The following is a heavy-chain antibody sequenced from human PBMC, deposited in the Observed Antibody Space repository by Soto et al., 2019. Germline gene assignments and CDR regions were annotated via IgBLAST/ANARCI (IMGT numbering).Heavy chain of an antibody. D-gene: IGHD5-18*01. CDR3: ARDRVSAMIDY. J-gene: IGHJ4*02. Sequence: GGSLRLSCAASGFTFSDYYMSWIRQAPGKGLEWVSYISSSSSYTNYADSVKGRFTISRDNAKNSLYLQMNSLRAEDTAVYYCARDRVSAMIDYWGQGTLVTVSS. CDR2: ISSSSSYT. CDR1: GFTFSDYY. V-gene: IGHV3-11*06.